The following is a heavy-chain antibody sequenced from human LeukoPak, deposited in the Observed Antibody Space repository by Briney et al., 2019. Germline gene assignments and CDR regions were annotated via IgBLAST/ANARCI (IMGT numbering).Heavy chain of an antibody. CDR3: ASSYDSSAEIDY. D-gene: IGHD3-22*01. CDR2: IHYRGST. Sequence: SETLSLTCTVSGGSISGYYWSWIRQPPGKGLEWIGYIHYRGSTNYSPSLKSRVTISVDTSKNQFSLKLSSVTAADTAVYYCASSYDSSAEIDYWGQGTLVTVSS. CDR1: GGSISGYY. V-gene: IGHV4-59*12. J-gene: IGHJ4*02.